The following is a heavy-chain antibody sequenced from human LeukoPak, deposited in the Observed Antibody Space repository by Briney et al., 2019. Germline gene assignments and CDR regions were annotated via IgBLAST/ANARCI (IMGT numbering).Heavy chain of an antibody. D-gene: IGHD3-16*02. Sequence: GGSLRLSCAASGFTFSSYAMNWVRQAPGKGLEWVSTITGSGGSTYYTDSVKGRFTISRDNSKNTLYLQMNSLRPEDTAVYYCAKGGLGESSLNNFDCWGQGTLVTVSS. CDR3: AKGGLGESSLNNFDC. J-gene: IGHJ4*02. CDR2: ITGSGGST. CDR1: GFTFSSYA. V-gene: IGHV3-23*01.